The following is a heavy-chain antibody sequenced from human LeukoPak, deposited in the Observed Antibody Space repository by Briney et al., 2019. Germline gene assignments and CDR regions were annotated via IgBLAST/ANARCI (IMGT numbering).Heavy chain of an antibody. CDR2: INNGAGT. D-gene: IGHD3-16*01. CDR1: GFTFSSYA. J-gene: IGHJ6*03. CDR3: AKGLRTGVGPYMGYHYYMDV. Sequence: PGGSLRLSCAASGFTFSSYAMSWVRRAPGKGLKWVSTINNGAGTYYADSVKGRFTISRDNSYNTVSLQMNSLRDEDTGVYFCAKGLRTGVGPYMGYHYYMDVWGKGATVTVSS. V-gene: IGHV3-23*01.